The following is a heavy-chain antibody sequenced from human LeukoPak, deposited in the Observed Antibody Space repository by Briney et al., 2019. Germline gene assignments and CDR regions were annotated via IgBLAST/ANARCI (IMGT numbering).Heavy chain of an antibody. CDR1: GYTFTSYY. J-gene: IGHJ4*02. CDR3: ARVRQWLVSQYYFDY. Sequence: ASVTVSCKASGYTFTSYYMHWVRQAPGQGLEWMGIINPSGGSTNYARKFQGRVTMTMDMSTSTVYMELSSLRSEDTAVYYCARVRQWLVSQYYFDYWGQGTLVTVSS. D-gene: IGHD6-19*01. CDR2: INPSGGST. V-gene: IGHV1-46*01.